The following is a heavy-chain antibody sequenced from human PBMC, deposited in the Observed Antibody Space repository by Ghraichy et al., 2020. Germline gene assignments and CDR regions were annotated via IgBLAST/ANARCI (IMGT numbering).Heavy chain of an antibody. CDR2: ISGSGGST. V-gene: IGHV3-23*01. Sequence: LSLTCAASGFTFSSYAMSWVRQAPGKGLEWVSAISGSGGSTYYADSVKGRFTISKDNSKNTLYLQMNSLRAEDTAVYYCAKGGHIVATISLDYWGQGTLVTVSS. D-gene: IGHD5-12*01. J-gene: IGHJ4*02. CDR3: AKGGHIVATISLDY. CDR1: GFTFSSYA.